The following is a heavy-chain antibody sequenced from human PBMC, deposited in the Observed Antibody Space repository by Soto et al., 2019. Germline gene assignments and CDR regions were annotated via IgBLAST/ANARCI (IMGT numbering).Heavy chain of an antibody. CDR3: AGYVWGSYRSLHY. J-gene: IGHJ4*02. CDR2: VYYRGST. D-gene: IGHD3-16*02. CDR1: GDSISTGGYS. V-gene: IGHV4-31*03. Sequence: PQTLSLPCPVSGDSISTGGYSWSWIRQLPGKGLEWIGYVYYRGSTYYTPSLESRLTLSLDTSKNQFSLKLSAVTAADPAGYYCAGYVWGSYRSLHYWGQGTLVTVSS.